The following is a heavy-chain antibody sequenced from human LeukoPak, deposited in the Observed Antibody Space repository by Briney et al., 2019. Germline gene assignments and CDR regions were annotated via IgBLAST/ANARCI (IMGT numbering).Heavy chain of an antibody. CDR2: INNDGSST. D-gene: IGHD1-26*01. CDR1: GFTFSSYW. CDR3: ARGAQWELDDFDY. J-gene: IGHJ4*02. Sequence: GGSLRLSCAASGFTFSSYWMHWVRQPPGQGLVWVSRINNDGSSTSYADSVKGRFTISRDNAKNTLYLQMNSLRAEDTAVYYCARGAQWELDDFDYWGQGTLVTVSS. V-gene: IGHV3-74*01.